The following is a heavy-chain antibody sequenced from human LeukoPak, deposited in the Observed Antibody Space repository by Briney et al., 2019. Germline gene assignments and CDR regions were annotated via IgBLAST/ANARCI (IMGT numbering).Heavy chain of an antibody. Sequence: SETLSLTCSISGGSISSRSYYWGWTRQPPGKGLEWIGSIYHSGTTYYNPSLKSRVTISVDTSKNQFSLKLSSVTAADTAVYYCARAGQGYFDYWGQGTLVTVSS. CDR3: ARAGQGYFDY. CDR2: IYHSGTT. V-gene: IGHV4-39*01. J-gene: IGHJ4*02. CDR1: GGSISSRSYY.